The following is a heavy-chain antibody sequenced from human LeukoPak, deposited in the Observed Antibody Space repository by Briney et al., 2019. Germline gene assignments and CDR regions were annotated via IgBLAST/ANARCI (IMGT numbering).Heavy chain of an antibody. D-gene: IGHD2-2*01. Sequence: GGSLRLSCAASGFTFSSYWMSWVRQAPGKGLEWVANIKQDGSEKYYVDSVKGRFTISRDNAKNSLYLQMNSLRAEDTAVYYCARAAADCSSTSCHPAPYYYYYYGMDVWGQGTTVTVSS. J-gene: IGHJ6*02. CDR1: GFTFSSYW. CDR3: ARAAADCSSTSCHPAPYYYYYYGMDV. V-gene: IGHV3-7*01. CDR2: IKQDGSEK.